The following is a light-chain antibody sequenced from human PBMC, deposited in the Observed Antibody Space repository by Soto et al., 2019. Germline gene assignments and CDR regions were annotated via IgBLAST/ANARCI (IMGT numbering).Light chain of an antibody. J-gene: IGKJ1*01. Sequence: EVVLTQSPGTLSLSPGERATLSCRASQSVSSSYLAWYQQKPGQAPRLLISGTPNRATGIPDRFSGSGSGTEFTLTISRLEPEDFAVYFCLQFGSLPRTFGQGTKVDIK. V-gene: IGKV3-20*01. CDR1: QSVSSSY. CDR3: LQFGSLPRT. CDR2: GTP.